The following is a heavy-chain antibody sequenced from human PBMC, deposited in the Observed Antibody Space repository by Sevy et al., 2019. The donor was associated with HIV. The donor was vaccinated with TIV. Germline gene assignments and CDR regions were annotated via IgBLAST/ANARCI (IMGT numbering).Heavy chain of an antibody. V-gene: IGHV3-48*01. D-gene: IGHD6-13*01. CDR3: ARSLAAAENWFDP. J-gene: IGHJ5*02. CDR2: ISGSSTTI. CDR1: GFTFREYS. Sequence: GGSLRLSCVGSGFTFREYSMNWVRQAPGKGLEWVSYISGSSTTIEHADSVKGRFSISRDNADNSVFLQMNRLRVEDTAVYYCARSLAAAENWFDPWGQGPLVTVSS.